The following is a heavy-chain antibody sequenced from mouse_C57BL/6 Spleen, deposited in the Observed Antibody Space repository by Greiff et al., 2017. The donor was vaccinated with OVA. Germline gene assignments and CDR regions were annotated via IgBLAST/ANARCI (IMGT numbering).Heavy chain of an antibody. CDR2: ISDGGSYT. Sequence: EVMLVESGGGLVKPGGSLKLSCAASGFTFSSYAMSWVRQTPEKRLEWVATISDGGSYTYYPDNVKGRFTISRDNAKNNLYLQMSHLKSEDTAMYYCARDRDYPLYAMDYWGQGTSVTVSS. D-gene: IGHD2-4*01. CDR1: GFTFSSYA. V-gene: IGHV5-4*01. J-gene: IGHJ4*01. CDR3: ARDRDYPLYAMDY.